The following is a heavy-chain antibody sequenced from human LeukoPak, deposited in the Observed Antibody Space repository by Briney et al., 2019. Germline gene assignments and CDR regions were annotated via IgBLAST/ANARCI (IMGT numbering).Heavy chain of an antibody. CDR3: ARHPSTTGDFGRYYYYMDV. J-gene: IGHJ6*03. CDR1: GGSISSRSYY. V-gene: IGHV4-39*01. CDR2: IYYSGST. D-gene: IGHD3-3*01. Sequence: SETLSLTCTVSGGSISSRSYYWGWIRQPPGKGLEWIGSIYYSGSTYYNPSLKSRVTISVDTSKNQFSLKLSSVTAADTAVYYCARHPSTTGDFGRYYYYMDVWGKGTTVTVSS.